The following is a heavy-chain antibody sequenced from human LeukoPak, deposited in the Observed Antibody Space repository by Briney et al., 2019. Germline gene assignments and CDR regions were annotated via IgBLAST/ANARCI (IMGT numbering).Heavy chain of an antibody. CDR3: ARHGLGYCSRGTCYRDY. D-gene: IGHD2-15*01. V-gene: IGHV5-51*01. J-gene: IGHJ4*02. CDR2: IYPGDSDT. Sequence: GESLKISCEGSGYSFTNYWIGWVRQMPGKGLEWMGIIYPGDSDTRYSPSFQGQVTISADKSISTAYLQWSSLKASDTAMYYCARHGLGYCSRGTCYRDYWGQGTLVTVFS. CDR1: GYSFTNYW.